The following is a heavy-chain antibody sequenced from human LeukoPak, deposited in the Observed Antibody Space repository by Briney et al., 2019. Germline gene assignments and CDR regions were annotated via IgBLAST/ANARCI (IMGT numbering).Heavy chain of an antibody. CDR1: GGSINSGGYH. CDR3: AKTYYDILTGYRPFDY. D-gene: IGHD3-9*01. J-gene: IGHJ4*02. Sequence: PSETLSLTCTVSGGSINSGGYHWSWIRQHPGKGLEWIGYIYYSGSTYYNPSLKSRVTISVDTSKNQFSLKLSSVTAADTAVYYCAKTYYDILTGYRPFDYWGQGTLVTVSS. CDR2: IYYSGST. V-gene: IGHV4-31*03.